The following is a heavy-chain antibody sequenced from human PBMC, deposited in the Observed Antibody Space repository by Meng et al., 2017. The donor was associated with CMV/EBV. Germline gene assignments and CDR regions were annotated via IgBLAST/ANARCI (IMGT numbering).Heavy chain of an antibody. CDR3: ARDDYGMDV. V-gene: IGHV3-30-3*01. CDR2: ISYAGTNK. CDR1: GFLFNTYS. Sequence: GGSLRLSCAASGFLFNTYSIHWVRQVPGKGLEWVAVISYAGTNKHYADSVKGRFTISRDNSKNTLYLEMKSLRLEDTAVYYCARDDYGMDVWGQGTTVTVSS. J-gene: IGHJ6*02.